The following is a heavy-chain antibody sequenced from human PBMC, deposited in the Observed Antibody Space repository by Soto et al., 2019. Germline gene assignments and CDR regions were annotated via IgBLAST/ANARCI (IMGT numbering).Heavy chain of an antibody. CDR2: TYHSGST. CDR1: GGSISSGGYS. V-gene: IGHV4-30-2*01. D-gene: IGHD3-10*01. CDR3: ARENNVLPGGYFDY. Sequence: QLQLQESGSGLVKPSQTLSLTCAVSGGSISSGGYSWSWIRQPPGKGLEWIGYTYHSGSTYYNPSLKSRVTISVDRSKNQFSLKLSSVTAADTAVYYCARENNVLPGGYFDYWGQGTLVTVSS. J-gene: IGHJ4*02.